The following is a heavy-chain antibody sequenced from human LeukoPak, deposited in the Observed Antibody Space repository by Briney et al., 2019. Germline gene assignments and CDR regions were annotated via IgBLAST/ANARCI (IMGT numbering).Heavy chain of an antibody. CDR1: GFTFGSYN. D-gene: IGHD3-22*01. CDR3: TRGDFYYYDADY. J-gene: IGHJ4*02. CDR2: ISSSGTYI. Sequence: GGSLRLSCAASGFTFGSYNMNWVRQPPGKGLEWVSSISSSGTYIYYADSVKGRFTISRDNAKNSLYLQVNSLRAGDSAVYYCTRGDFYYYDADYWGQGILVTVSS. V-gene: IGHV3-21*01.